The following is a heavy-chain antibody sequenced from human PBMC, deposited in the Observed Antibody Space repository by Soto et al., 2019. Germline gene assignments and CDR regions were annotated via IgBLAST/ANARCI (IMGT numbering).Heavy chain of an antibody. J-gene: IGHJ4*02. Sequence: SETLSLTCAVSGDPISSSHLWSCVRQTPGKGLEWIGEIYHSGSINYNPSLKSRVIISADRSKNQFSLRLSSVTAADTAVYYCATSQLGEYFDYWGQGTLVTVYS. CDR2: IYHSGSI. V-gene: IGHV4-4*02. D-gene: IGHD1-26*01. CDR3: ATSQLGEYFDY. CDR1: GDPISSSHL.